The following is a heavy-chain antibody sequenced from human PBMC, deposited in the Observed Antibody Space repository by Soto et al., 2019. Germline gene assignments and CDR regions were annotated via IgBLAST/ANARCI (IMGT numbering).Heavy chain of an antibody. D-gene: IGHD1-1*01. J-gene: IGHJ4*02. CDR2: IYYSGLT. CDR3: ARRYGYSFYY. Sequence: QVQLQESGPGLVKPSETLSLTCTVSGGSISSYYWSWIRQPPGKELEWIGYIYYSGLTNYNPSLKSRVSISLDTSTNPFSLKPSSVTAADTAVYYGARRYGYSFYYWGQGTLVTVSS. CDR1: GGSISSYY. V-gene: IGHV4-59*08.